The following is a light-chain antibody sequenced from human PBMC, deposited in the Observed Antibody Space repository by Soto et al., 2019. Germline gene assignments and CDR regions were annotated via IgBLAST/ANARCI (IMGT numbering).Light chain of an antibody. J-gene: IGKJ1*01. CDR3: QQYTNTNNPWM. Sequence: DMQLTQSPPTLSASVGDRVTITCRASQTISTWMAWYQQKPGKAPKLLVYDASTLQSGVASRFSGSGSGTEFTLIISGLQPDDSATYYCQQYTNTNNPWMFGQGTKV. CDR2: DAS. CDR1: QTISTW. V-gene: IGKV1-5*01.